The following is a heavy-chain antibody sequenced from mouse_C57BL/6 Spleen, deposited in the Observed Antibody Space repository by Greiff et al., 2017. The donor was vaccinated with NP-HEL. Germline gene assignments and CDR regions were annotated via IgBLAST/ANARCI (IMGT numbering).Heavy chain of an antibody. J-gene: IGHJ3*01. CDR2: INPYNAGT. V-gene: IGHV1-19*01. Sequence: VQLQQSGPVLVKPGASVKMSCKASGYTFTDYYMNWVKQSHGKSLEWIGVINPYNAGTSYNQKFKGKATLTVDRTSSTAYMEINSQTSEDSAVYYCASGYYGSSYAYWGQETLVTVSA. D-gene: IGHD1-1*01. CDR3: ASGYYGSSYAY. CDR1: GYTFTDYY.